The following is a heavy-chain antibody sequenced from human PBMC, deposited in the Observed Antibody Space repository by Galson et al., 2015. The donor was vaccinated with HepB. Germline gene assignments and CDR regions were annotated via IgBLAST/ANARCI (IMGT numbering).Heavy chain of an antibody. CDR1: GLTFSNYG. J-gene: IGHJ3*02. V-gene: IGHV3-30*18. D-gene: IGHD3-10*01. CDR3: AKAKTITMIRGVQRAFDM. CDR2: ISSDGSNK. Sequence: SLRLSCAASGLTFSNYGMHWVRQAPGKGLEWVAVISSDGSNKYYADSVKGRFTVSRDNFKNTLVLQMNSLRAEDTALYYCAKAKTITMIRGVQRAFDMWGQGTMVTVSS.